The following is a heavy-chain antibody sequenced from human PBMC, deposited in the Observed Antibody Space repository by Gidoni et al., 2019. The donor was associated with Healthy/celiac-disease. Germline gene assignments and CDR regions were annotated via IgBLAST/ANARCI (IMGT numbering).Heavy chain of an antibody. J-gene: IGHJ4*02. CDR3: ARGPSYYDSSGALDY. CDR1: GGSISSYY. CDR2: IYTSGST. D-gene: IGHD3-22*01. Sequence: QVQLQESGPGLVKPSETLSLTCTVSGGSISSYYWSWLRQPAGKGLEWIGRIYTSGSTNYNPSLKSRVTMSVDTSKNQFSLKLSSVTAADTAVYYCARGPSYYDSSGALDYWGQGTLVTVSS. V-gene: IGHV4-4*07.